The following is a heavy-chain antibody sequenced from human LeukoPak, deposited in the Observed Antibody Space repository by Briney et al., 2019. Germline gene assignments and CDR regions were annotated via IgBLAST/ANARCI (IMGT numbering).Heavy chain of an antibody. V-gene: IGHV1-8*01. CDR1: GYTFTSYD. J-gene: IGHJ6*03. CDR3: ARSRGIISAAGTRTYYYYMDV. D-gene: IGHD6-13*01. Sequence: ASVRVSCKASGYTFTSYDINWVRQATGQGLEWMAWRNPNSGNTGYAQKFQGRVTMTRNTSISTAYMELSSLRSEDTAVYYCARSRGIISAAGTRTYYYYMDVWGKGTTVTVSS. CDR2: RNPNSGNT.